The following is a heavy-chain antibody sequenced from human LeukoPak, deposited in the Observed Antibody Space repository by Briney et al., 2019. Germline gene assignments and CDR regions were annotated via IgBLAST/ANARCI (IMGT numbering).Heavy chain of an antibody. D-gene: IGHD6-19*01. CDR1: GFTFSSFA. CDR3: AKGGGWLYYFDY. Sequence: AGGSLRLSCAASGFTFSSFAINWVRQAPGKGLEWVSAISDRGGSTYYADSVKGRFTISRVNSKNTLYLQMNSLRAEDTAVYYCAKGGGWLYYFDYWGQGTLVTVSS. J-gene: IGHJ4*02. CDR2: ISDRGGST. V-gene: IGHV3-23*01.